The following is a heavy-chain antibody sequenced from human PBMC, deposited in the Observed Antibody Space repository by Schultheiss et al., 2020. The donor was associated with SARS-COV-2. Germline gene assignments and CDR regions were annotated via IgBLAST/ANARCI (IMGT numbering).Heavy chain of an antibody. CDR2: ISAYNGNT. V-gene: IGHV1-18*01. CDR1: GYTFTSYG. D-gene: IGHD1-26*01. J-gene: IGHJ6*02. CDR3: ARDQASVGATRVYYYGMDV. Sequence: ASVKVSCKASGYTFTSYGISWVRQAPGQGLEWMGWISAYNGNTNYAQKFQGRVTMTRDTSISTAYMELSRLRSDDTAVYYCARDQASVGATRVYYYGMDVWAKGPRSPSP.